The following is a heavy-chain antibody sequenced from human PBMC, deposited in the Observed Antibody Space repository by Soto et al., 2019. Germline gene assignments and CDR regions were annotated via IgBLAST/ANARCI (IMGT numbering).Heavy chain of an antibody. Sequence: EVQLVESGGGLVKPGGSLRLSCAASGFTFSSYSMNWVRQAPGKGLEWVSSISSSSSYIYYADSVKGRFTISRDNAKNSLYLQMNSLRAEDTAVYCCARRLPQSGNFQHWGQGTLVTVSS. J-gene: IGHJ1*01. V-gene: IGHV3-21*01. CDR1: GFTFSSYS. CDR3: ARRLPQSGNFQH. CDR2: ISSSSSYI. D-gene: IGHD3-10*01.